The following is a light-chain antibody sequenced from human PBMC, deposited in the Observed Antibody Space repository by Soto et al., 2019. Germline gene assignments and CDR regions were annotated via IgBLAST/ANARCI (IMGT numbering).Light chain of an antibody. CDR1: QSISSW. CDR2: DAS. V-gene: IGKV1-5*01. J-gene: IGKJ1*01. Sequence: DIQMPQSPSPLSASLGDRFTITCLASQSISSWLAWYQQKPGKAPKLLIYDASSLESGVPSRFSGSGSGTEFTLTISSLQPDDFATYYCQQYNSYSTWTFGQGTKVDI. CDR3: QQYNSYSTWT.